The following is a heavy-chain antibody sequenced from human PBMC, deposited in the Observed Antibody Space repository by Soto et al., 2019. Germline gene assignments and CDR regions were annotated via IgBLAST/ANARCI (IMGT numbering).Heavy chain of an antibody. CDR2: IYHSGST. J-gene: IGHJ6*02. V-gene: IGHV4-4*02. CDR1: GGSISSSNW. CDR3: AGWIQLQQYYYYGMDV. Sequence: ASETLPLTCAVSGGSISSSNWWSWVRQPPGKGLEWIGEIYHSGSTNYNPSLKSRVTISVDKSKNQFSLKLSSVTAADTAVYYCAGWIQLQQYYYYGMDVWGQGTTVTVSS. D-gene: IGHD5-18*01.